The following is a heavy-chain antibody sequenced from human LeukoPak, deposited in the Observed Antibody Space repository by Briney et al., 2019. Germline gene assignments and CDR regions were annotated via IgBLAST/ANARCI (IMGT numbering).Heavy chain of an antibody. D-gene: IGHD2-2*01. CDR1: GGTFSSYA. V-gene: IGHV1-69*13. CDR3: ARECSSTSCYANAFDI. CDR2: IIPIFGTA. Sequence: SVKVSCKASGGTFSSYAISWVRQAPGQGLEWMGGIIPIFGTANYAQKFQGGVTITADESTSTAYMELSSLRSEDTAVYYCARECSSTSCYANAFDIWGQGTMVTVSS. J-gene: IGHJ3*02.